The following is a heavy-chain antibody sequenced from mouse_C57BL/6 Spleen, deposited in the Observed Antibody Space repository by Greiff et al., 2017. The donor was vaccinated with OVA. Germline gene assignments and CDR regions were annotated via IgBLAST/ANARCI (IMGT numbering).Heavy chain of an antibody. CDR3: ARLYDGFYYFDY. Sequence: VQLQQPGAELVRPGSSVKLSCKASGYTFTSYWMHWVKQRPIQGLEWIGNIDPSDSETHYNQKFKDKATLTVDKSSSAAYMQLSSLTSEDSAVYYCARLYDGFYYFDYWGQGTTLTVSS. D-gene: IGHD2-3*01. CDR1: GYTFTSYW. V-gene: IGHV1-52*01. J-gene: IGHJ2*01. CDR2: IDPSDSET.